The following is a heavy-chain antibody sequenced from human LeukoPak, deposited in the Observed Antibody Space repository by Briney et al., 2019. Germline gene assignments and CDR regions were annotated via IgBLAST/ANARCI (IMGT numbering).Heavy chain of an antibody. CDR3: ARVGIAAAAVYYYYGMDV. J-gene: IGHJ6*02. CDR2: IYYSGST. V-gene: IGHV4-59*01. Sequence: PSETLSLTCTVSGGSISSYYWSWIRQPPGKGLEWIGYIYYSGSTNYNPSLKSRVTISVDTSKNQFSLKLSSVTAADTAVYYCARVGIAAAAVYYYYGMDVWGQGTTVTVSS. D-gene: IGHD6-13*01. CDR1: GGSISSYY.